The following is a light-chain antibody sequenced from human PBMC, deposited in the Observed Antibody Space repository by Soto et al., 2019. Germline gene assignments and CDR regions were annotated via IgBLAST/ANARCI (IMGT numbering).Light chain of an antibody. V-gene: IGLV1-47*01. Sequence: QSVLTQPPSVSGAPGQTVTISCSGSSSNIGGNYVHWYQQVPGSAPKLLIYRNNLRPAGVPERFSGSKSGTSASLDIRGLRSADATDYYCATWDGSLIFGGGTKLTVL. J-gene: IGLJ2*01. CDR1: SSNIGGNY. CDR2: RNN. CDR3: ATWDGSLI.